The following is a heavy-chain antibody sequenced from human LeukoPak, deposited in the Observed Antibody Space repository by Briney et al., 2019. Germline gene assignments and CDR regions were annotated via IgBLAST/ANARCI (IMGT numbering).Heavy chain of an antibody. Sequence: RCRRPSCAPAGFTSTIDAMSWVRQVPGKVLEWVSGMSGSGGSTHYADSVKRRFTISRDNSKHTLYLQVNSLRAEDTAVYYCAKGGAGATYYFDYWGQGTLVTVSS. D-gene: IGHD1-26*01. CDR1: GFTSTIDA. CDR3: AKGGAGATYYFDY. V-gene: IGHV3-23*01. J-gene: IGHJ4*02. CDR2: MSGSGGST.